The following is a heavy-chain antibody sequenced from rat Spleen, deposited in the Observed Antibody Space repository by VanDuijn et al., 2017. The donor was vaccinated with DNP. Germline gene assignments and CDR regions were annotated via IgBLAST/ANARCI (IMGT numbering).Heavy chain of an antibody. CDR1: GFSVSTYS. CDR2: MWYDGNT. J-gene: IGHJ3*01. D-gene: IGHD4-3*01. V-gene: IGHV2S30*01. CDR3: TRDWSRGPFAY. Sequence: QVQLRESGPGLVQPSETLSLTCTVSGFSVSTYSVSWVRQPSGRGPEWMGRMWYDGNTYYNSVVKSRLSISRDTSKSQVFLKMNSLQTEDTAIYFCTRDWSRGPFAYWGQGTLVTVSS.